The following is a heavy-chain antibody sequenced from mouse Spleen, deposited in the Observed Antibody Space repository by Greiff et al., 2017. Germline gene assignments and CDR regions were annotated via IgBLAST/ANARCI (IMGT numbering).Heavy chain of an antibody. Sequence: EVKLVESGGGLVQPGGSRKLSCAASGFTFSSFGMHWVRQAPEKGLEWVAYISSGSSTIYYADTVKGRFTISRDNPKNTLFLQMTSLRSEDTAMYYCASGVTTVEGAWFAYWGQGTLVTVSA. D-gene: IGHD1-1*01. V-gene: IGHV5-17*02. CDR3: ASGVTTVEGAWFAY. CDR1: GFTFSSFG. J-gene: IGHJ3*01. CDR2: ISSGSSTI.